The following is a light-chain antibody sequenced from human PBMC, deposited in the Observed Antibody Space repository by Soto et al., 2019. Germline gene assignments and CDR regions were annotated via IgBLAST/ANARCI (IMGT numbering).Light chain of an antibody. CDR3: QSYDSSLGAYV. V-gene: IGLV1-40*01. J-gene: IGLJ1*01. Sequence: QSVLTQPPSVSGAPGQRVTISCTGSSSNIGAGYDVHWYQQLPGTAPKVLIYGNTNRPSGVPDRFSGSKSGTSASLAITGLQAEDEADYYCQSYDSSLGAYVFGTGTKLTVL. CDR2: GNT. CDR1: SSNIGAGYD.